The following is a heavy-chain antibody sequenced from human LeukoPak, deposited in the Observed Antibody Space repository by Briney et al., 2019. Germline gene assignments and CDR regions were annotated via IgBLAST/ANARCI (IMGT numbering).Heavy chain of an antibody. J-gene: IGHJ6*03. Sequence: PGGSLRLSCAASGFTFSSYEMNWVRQAPGKGLEWVSYISSSGSTIYYADSVKGRFTISRDNAKNSLYLQMNSLRAEDTAVYYCARDRKVRGAFQVSHRYYMDVWGKGTTVTISS. D-gene: IGHD3-10*01. CDR1: GFTFSSYE. CDR3: ARDRKVRGAFQVSHRYYMDV. V-gene: IGHV3-48*03. CDR2: ISSSGSTI.